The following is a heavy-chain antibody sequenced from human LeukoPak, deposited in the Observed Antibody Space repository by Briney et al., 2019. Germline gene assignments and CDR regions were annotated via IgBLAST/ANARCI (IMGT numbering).Heavy chain of an antibody. D-gene: IGHD3-10*02. CDR1: GFTFSSYE. CDR2: ISSSGSTI. V-gene: IGHV3-48*03. CDR3: AELGITMIGGV. Sequence: GGSLRLSCAASGFTFSSYEVNWVRQAPGKGLEWVSYISSSGSTIYYADSVKGRFTITRDNAKNSLYLQMNSLRAEDTAVYYCAELGITMIGGVWGKGTTVTISS. J-gene: IGHJ6*04.